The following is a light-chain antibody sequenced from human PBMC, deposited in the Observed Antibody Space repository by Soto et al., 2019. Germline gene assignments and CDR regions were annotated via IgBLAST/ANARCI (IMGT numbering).Light chain of an antibody. V-gene: IGKV2-30*02. CDR1: QSLVHSDGQTY. CDR3: MQGTRWPPYT. CDR2: KVS. Sequence: DVVMTQSPLSLPVTLGQPASISCRSSQSLVHSDGQTYQNWFQQRPGQSPRRLIYKVSNRDSGVPDRFSGSGSGTDFTVKISRVEAEDVGVYYCMQGTRWPPYTFGQGTKLEIK. J-gene: IGKJ2*01.